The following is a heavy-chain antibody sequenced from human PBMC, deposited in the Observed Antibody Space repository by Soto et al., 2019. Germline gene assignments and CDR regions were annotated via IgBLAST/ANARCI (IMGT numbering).Heavy chain of an antibody. CDR1: GFTFSSYA. J-gene: IGHJ6*02. Sequence: PGGSLRLSCAASGFTFSSYAMHWVRQAPGKGLEWVAVISYDGSNKYYADSVKGRFTISRDNSKNTLYLQMNSLRAEDTAVYYCAREGKFSGIAVAGTDYYGIDVWGQGTTVTVSS. CDR2: ISYDGSNK. CDR3: AREGKFSGIAVAGTDYYGIDV. D-gene: IGHD6-19*01. V-gene: IGHV3-30-3*01.